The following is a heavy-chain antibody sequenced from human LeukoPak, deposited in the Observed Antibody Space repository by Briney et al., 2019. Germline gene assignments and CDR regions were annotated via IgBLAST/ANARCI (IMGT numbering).Heavy chain of an antibody. J-gene: IGHJ4*02. V-gene: IGHV3-11*01. CDR1: GSTFSDYY. D-gene: IGHD5-12*01. CDR2: ISSSGSTI. CDR3: ARVLRPWYFDY. Sequence: GGSLRLSCAASGSTFSDYYMSWIRQAPGKGLEWVSYISSSGSTIYYADSVKGRFTISRDNAKNSLYLQMNSLRAEDTAVYYCARVLRPWYFDYWGQGTLVTVSS.